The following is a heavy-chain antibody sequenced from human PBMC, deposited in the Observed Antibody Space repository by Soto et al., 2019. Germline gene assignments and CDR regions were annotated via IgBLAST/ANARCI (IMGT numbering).Heavy chain of an antibody. J-gene: IGHJ6*02. D-gene: IGHD3-22*01. CDR1: GGTFSSYA. Sequence: VKVSCKASGGTFSSYAISWVRQAPGQGLEWMGGIIPIFGTANYAQKFQGRVAITADKSTSTAYMELSSLRSEDTAVYYCARESYDSSGYYYNMDVWGQGTTVTVSS. CDR2: IIPIFGTA. V-gene: IGHV1-69*13. CDR3: ARESYDSSGYYYNMDV.